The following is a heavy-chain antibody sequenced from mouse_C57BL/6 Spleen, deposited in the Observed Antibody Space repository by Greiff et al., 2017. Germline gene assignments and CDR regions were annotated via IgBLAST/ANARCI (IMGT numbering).Heavy chain of an antibody. Sequence: VQLQQSGPELVKPGASVKISCKASGYSFTGYYMNWVKQSPEKSLEWIGEINPSTGGTTYNQKFKAKATLTVTKSSSTAYMQLKSLTSEDSAVYYCARRRESLWDVFDYWGQGTTLTVSS. CDR1: GYSFTGYY. CDR3: ARRRESLWDVFDY. J-gene: IGHJ2*01. CDR2: INPSTGGT. V-gene: IGHV1-42*01. D-gene: IGHD4-1*01.